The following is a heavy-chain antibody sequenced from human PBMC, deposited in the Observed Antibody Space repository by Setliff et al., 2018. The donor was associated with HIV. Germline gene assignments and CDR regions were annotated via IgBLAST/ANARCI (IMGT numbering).Heavy chain of an antibody. CDR3: AKGAGFYGDYTFDY. CDR2: IYSTGST. V-gene: IGHV4-61*01. CDR1: GDSISSGSNY. D-gene: IGHD4-17*01. Sequence: PSETLSLTCTVSGDSISSGSNYWSWIRQSPGRELEWIGYIYSTGSTNYNPSLQSRVSISMDASKNKFSLKVTSVTSADTAVYYCAKGAGFYGDYTFDYWGQGTPVTVSS. J-gene: IGHJ4*02.